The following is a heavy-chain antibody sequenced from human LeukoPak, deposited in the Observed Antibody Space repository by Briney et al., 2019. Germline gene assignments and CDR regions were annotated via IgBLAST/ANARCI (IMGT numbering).Heavy chain of an antibody. CDR3: ARDGEYRNYFAP. Sequence: PSETLSLTCSVSGGSISSRIYSWGWVRQPPGKGLEWIGSVFYSGASYYNPSLKSRVTISIDTSKNQFSLNLASVTAADTAVYYCARDGEYRNYFAPWGRGTLVTVSS. V-gene: IGHV4-39*07. CDR2: VFYSGAS. J-gene: IGHJ5*02. D-gene: IGHD1-7*01. CDR1: GGSISSRIYS.